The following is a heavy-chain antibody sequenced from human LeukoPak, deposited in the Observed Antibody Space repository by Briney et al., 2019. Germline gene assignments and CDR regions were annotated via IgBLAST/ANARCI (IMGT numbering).Heavy chain of an antibody. CDR2: IYHSGST. Sequence: PSQTLSLTCAVSGGSISSGGYSWSWLRQPPGKGLEWIGYIYHSGSTYYNPSLRSRVTISVDRSKNQFSLKLSSVTAADTAVYYCARGGYYDSSGYRGAFDIWGQGTMVTVSS. V-gene: IGHV4-30-2*01. CDR1: GGSISSGGYS. CDR3: ARGGYYDSSGYRGAFDI. D-gene: IGHD3-22*01. J-gene: IGHJ3*02.